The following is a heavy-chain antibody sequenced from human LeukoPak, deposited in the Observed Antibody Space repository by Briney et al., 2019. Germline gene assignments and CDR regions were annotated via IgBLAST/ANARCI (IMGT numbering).Heavy chain of an antibody. J-gene: IGHJ4*02. CDR1: GFTFSGHN. Sequence: GGSLRLSCAASGFTFSGHNMNWVRQAPGKGLEWISFASISSGTIYYADSVNGRFRISRDNAKNTLDLQMNSLRAEDTAVYYCARAGLGAAADVWGQGTLVTVSS. CDR3: ARAGLGAAADV. CDR2: ASISSGTI. D-gene: IGHD6-13*01. V-gene: IGHV3-48*04.